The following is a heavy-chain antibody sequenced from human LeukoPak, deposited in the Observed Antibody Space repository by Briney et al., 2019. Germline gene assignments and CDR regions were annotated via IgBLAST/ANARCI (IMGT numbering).Heavy chain of an antibody. Sequence: PSGTLSLTCTVSGGSISSYYWSWIRQPPGKGLEWIGYIYYSGSTNYNPSLKSRVTISVDTSKIHFSLMLSSVAAADTAVYYCARDVGDAFDIWGQGTMVTVYS. J-gene: IGHJ3*02. CDR3: ARDVGDAFDI. V-gene: IGHV4-59*01. CDR1: GGSISSYY. D-gene: IGHD1-26*01. CDR2: IYYSGST.